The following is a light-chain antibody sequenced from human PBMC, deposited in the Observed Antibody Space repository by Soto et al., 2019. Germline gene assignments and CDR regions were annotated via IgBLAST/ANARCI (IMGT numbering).Light chain of an antibody. CDR3: QHLRTYPFS. Sequence: DIQLTQSPSFLSASVGDRVTVSCRASQAISTSLAWFQQKAGKVPQLLVYPASTLQDGVPSRFSGSGSGTYFTLTINNLQAEDFATYYCQHLRTYPFSFGPGTKLDIK. J-gene: IGKJ2*03. V-gene: IGKV1-9*01. CDR1: QAISTS. CDR2: PAS.